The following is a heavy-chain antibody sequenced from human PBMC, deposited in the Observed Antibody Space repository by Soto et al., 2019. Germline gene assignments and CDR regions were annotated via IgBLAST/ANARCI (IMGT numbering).Heavy chain of an antibody. CDR3: ARQNDYSGMDV. CDR1: GYTFSSYF. V-gene: IGHV1-18*01. J-gene: IGHJ6*02. Sequence: ASVKVSCKASGYTFSSYFITWVRQAPGQGLEWMGWISAYNGNTNYAQMLQGRVTMATDTSTSTAYMELRSLRSDDTAVYYCARQNDYSGMDVWGQGTTVTVSS. CDR2: ISAYNGNT.